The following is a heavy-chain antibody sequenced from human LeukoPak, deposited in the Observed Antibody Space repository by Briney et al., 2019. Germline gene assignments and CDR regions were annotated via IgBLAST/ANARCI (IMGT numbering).Heavy chain of an antibody. V-gene: IGHV4-59*01. J-gene: IGHJ4*02. Sequence: PSETLSLTCNVSGGYITGYYWNWIRQPPGKGLEWIGNIYYSGSTNYKPSLKSRVTISVDTSKNQVSLKLSSVTAADTAVYYCARDVNYYDSLYFDYWGQGTLVTVSS. CDR2: IYYSGST. CDR1: GGYITGYY. D-gene: IGHD3-22*01. CDR3: ARDVNYYDSLYFDY.